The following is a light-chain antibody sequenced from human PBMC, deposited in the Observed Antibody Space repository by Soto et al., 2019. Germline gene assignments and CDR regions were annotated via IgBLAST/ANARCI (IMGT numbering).Light chain of an antibody. V-gene: IGLV2-14*03. Sequence: QSVLTQPASVSGSPGQSITISCTGTISDVGGNDYVSWYQQHPGKAPKVIIYDVSYRPSGISNRFSGSKSGNTASLVISGLQAEGEAKYYCVSYTRSTTYVFGTGTKVTVL. CDR2: DVS. CDR1: ISDVGGNDY. CDR3: VSYTRSTTYV. J-gene: IGLJ1*01.